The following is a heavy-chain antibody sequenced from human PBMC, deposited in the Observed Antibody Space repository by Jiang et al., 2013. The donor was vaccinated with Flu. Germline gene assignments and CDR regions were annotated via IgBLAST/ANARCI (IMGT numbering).Heavy chain of an antibody. CDR3: ARGRAGTTGDWFDP. J-gene: IGHJ5*02. CDR2: TYYRSKWYN. Sequence: QTLSLTCAISGDSVFSNIAAWNWIRQSPSRGLEWLGRTYYRSKWYNDYAVSVRGRITINPDTSKNQFSLQLNSVTPDDTAVYYCARGRAGTTGDWFDPWGQGALATVSS. CDR1: GDSVFSNIAA. V-gene: IGHV6-1*01. D-gene: IGHD1-7*01.